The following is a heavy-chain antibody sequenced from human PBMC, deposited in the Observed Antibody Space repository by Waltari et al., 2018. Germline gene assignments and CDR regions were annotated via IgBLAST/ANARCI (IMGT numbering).Heavy chain of an antibody. V-gene: IGHV3-21*01. CDR1: RFSVGRVN. D-gene: IGHD2-2*03. CDR3: ARGGGSYGYYFAF. CDR2: ISGNSVYI. Sequence: EVQLWATGGGLVKPGESVRLSCKGARFSVGRVNMNWVRQAPGKGPEWVSAISGNSVYIYYGDSVEGRATTSRDNGGRSVFLHISSLTVDDTGVYYCARGGGSYGYYFAFWGRGVVVTVSS. J-gene: IGHJ4*02.